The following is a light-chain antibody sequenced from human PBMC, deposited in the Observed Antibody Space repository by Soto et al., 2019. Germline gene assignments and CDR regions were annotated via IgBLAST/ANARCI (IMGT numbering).Light chain of an antibody. CDR2: DTS. J-gene: IGKJ2*01. CDR1: WSVIRY. V-gene: IGKV3-15*01. CDR3: QQYNSWPPYT. Sequence: DIALRQSPATLSLSPGERATLSCQASWSVIRYLGWYQQKPGQAPRLLIYDTSTRATGTPARFSGSGSGTEFTLTISSLQSEDFAVYYCQQYNSWPPYTFGQGTKLEIK.